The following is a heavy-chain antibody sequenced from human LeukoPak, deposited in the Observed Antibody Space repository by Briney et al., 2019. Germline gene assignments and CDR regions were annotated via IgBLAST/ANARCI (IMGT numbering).Heavy chain of an antibody. V-gene: IGHV3-74*01. CDR3: ARDRGPRTGFMVREAYDY. J-gene: IGHJ4*02. D-gene: IGHD3-10*01. Sequence: GGSLRLSCAASGFTFSDYWIHWVRQAPGKGLVWVSRINTDGSITNYADSVKGRFSISRDNAKNTLYLQMSSLGAEDTAVYYCARDRGPRTGFMVREAYDYWGQGTLVTVSS. CDR1: GFTFSDYW. CDR2: INTDGSIT.